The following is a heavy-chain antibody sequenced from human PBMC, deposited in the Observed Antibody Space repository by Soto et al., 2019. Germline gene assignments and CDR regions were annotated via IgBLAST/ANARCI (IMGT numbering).Heavy chain of an antibody. CDR3: ARSTIAPRLFMYPFDS. CDR2: IYYDGNT. V-gene: IGHV4-39*01. Sequence: QKQLQESGPGLVKPSETLSLTCTVSGDSITSSSYYWGWIRQPPGKGLECIGNIYYDGNTYYNPSLKSRVTICLNSSKNQFSLRLNSVTAADSAVYYCARSTIAPRLFMYPFDSWGQGTLVTVSS. CDR1: GDSITSSSYY. J-gene: IGHJ4*02. D-gene: IGHD6-6*01.